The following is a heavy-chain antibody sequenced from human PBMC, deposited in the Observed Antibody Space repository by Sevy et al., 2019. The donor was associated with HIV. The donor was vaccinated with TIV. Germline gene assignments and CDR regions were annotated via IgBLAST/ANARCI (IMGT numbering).Heavy chain of an antibody. CDR3: ATGLPGEYVDCSSCYSDYFAY. J-gene: IGHJ4*02. V-gene: IGHV1-24*01. D-gene: IGHD2-15*01. CDR1: GYTLIEFS. CDR2: FDPEDGET. Sequence: ALVKVSCKVSGYTLIEFSMHWVRQAPGKGLEWMGGFDPEDGETIYAQRFQGRVTMTEDTSTDTAYMELSSLRSEDTAVYYCATGLPGEYVDCSSCYSDYFAYWGQGTLVTVSS.